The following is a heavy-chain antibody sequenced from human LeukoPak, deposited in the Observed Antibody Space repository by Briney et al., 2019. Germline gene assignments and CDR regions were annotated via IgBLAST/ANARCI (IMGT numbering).Heavy chain of an antibody. CDR3: AKEQELELRLTGYGMGV. Sequence: GGSLRLSCAASGFTFSSYGMHWVRQAPGKGLEWVAVISYDGSNKYYADSVKGRFTISRDNSKNTLYLQMNSLRAEDTAVYYCAKEQELELRLTGYGMGVWGQGTTVTVSS. D-gene: IGHD1-7*01. V-gene: IGHV3-30*18. J-gene: IGHJ6*02. CDR1: GFTFSSYG. CDR2: ISYDGSNK.